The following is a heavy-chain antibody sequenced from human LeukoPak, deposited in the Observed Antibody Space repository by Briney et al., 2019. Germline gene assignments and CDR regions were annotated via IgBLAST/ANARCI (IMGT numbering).Heavy chain of an antibody. D-gene: IGHD2/OR15-2a*01. CDR3: AKDGTSYYYIYY. Sequence: GGSLRLSCAASGFTFSNYGLHWVRQAPGKGLEWVAFIRYDGSNKYYADSVKGRFTISRDDSKNTLYLQMNSLRGDDTAVYYCAKDGTSYYYIYYWGQGTLVTVSS. V-gene: IGHV3-30*02. J-gene: IGHJ4*02. CDR2: IRYDGSNK. CDR1: GFTFSNYG.